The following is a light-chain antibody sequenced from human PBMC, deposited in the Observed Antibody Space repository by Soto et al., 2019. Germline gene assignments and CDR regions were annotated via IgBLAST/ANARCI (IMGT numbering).Light chain of an antibody. V-gene: IGLV1-40*01. CDR1: SSDIGAGYE. CDR3: QAYDSSLSVYV. Sequence: QSALTQPPSVSGAPGQRVTISCTGTSSDIGAGYEVPWYQQLPGTAPKLLIYGNSNRPSGVPDRFSGSKSGTSASLAITGLQAEDEADYYCQAYDSSLSVYVFGAGTKVTVL. J-gene: IGLJ1*01. CDR2: GNS.